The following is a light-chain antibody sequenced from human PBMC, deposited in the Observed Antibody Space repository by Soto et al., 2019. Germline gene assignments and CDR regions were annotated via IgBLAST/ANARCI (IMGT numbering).Light chain of an antibody. CDR3: QQADTFPLT. CDR1: QGISSW. V-gene: IGKV1-12*01. CDR2: AAS. Sequence: DLQMTQSPSSVSASVGDRVTITCRASQGISSWVAWYQQRPGKAPNLLIYAASSLQSWVPSRFSGSGSGTEFTLTISSLQPEDFATYYCQQADTFPLTFGGGTKVEIK. J-gene: IGKJ4*01.